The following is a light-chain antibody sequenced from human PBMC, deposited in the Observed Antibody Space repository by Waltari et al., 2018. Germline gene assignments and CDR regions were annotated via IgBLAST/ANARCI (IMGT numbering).Light chain of an antibody. CDR1: SGHSSYA. J-gene: IGLJ2*01. V-gene: IGLV4-69*01. CDR3: QTWGTGPVV. CDR2: LNSDGSH. Sequence: QLVLTQSPSASASLGASVKLPCTLSSGHSSYAIAWHQPQPEKGPRYLMKLNSDGSHSKGDGIPDRFSGSSSGAERYLTISSLQSEDEADYYCQTWGTGPVVFGGGTKLTVL.